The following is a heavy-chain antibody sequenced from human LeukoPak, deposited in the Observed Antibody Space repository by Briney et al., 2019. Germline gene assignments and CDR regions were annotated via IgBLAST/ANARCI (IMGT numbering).Heavy chain of an antibody. Sequence: SETLSLTCAVYGGSFSGYYWSWIRQPPGKGLEWIGEINHSGSTNYNPSLKSRVTISVDTSKNQFSLKLSSVTAADTAAYYCARQAIAAAGYLDYWGQGTLVTVSS. CDR3: ARQAIAAAGYLDY. CDR1: GGSFSGYY. J-gene: IGHJ4*02. D-gene: IGHD6-13*01. CDR2: INHSGST. V-gene: IGHV4-34*01.